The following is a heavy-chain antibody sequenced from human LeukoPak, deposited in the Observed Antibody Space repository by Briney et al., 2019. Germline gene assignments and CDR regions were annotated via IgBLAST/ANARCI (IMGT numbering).Heavy chain of an antibody. CDR1: GFTFNSYA. CDR2: ISGGGIST. J-gene: IGHJ4*02. V-gene: IGHV3-23*01. CDR3: AKATSRSGYEFDY. D-gene: IGHD5-12*01. Sequence: PGGSLRLSCAASGFTFNSYAMSWVRQAPGKGLEWVSTISGGGISTYYADSAKGRFTISRDNSKNTLYLQLNSLRAEDTAVYYCAKATSRSGYEFDYWGQGTLVTVSS.